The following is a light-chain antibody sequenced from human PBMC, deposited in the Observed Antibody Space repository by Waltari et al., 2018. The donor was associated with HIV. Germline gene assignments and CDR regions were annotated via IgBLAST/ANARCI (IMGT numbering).Light chain of an antibody. CDR2: GNK. J-gene: IGLJ2*01. CDR1: SPNSGAAYD. Sequence: QSVLTQPPSVSGAPGQRVTISCTGGSPNSGAAYDVQWYQQIPGTAPKLLISGNKIRPSGVPDRFSASKSGTSASLAITGLQAEDEADYFCQSYDRSLSASVVFGGGTKLTVL. CDR3: QSYDRSLSASVV. V-gene: IGLV1-40*01.